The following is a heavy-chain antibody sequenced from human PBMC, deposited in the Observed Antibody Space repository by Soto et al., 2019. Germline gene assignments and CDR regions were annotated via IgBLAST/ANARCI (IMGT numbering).Heavy chain of an antibody. Sequence: TLSLTCIVSGGAISNDFWRCIRQPPGKGPEYLGYINYNGNTNYNPSLKNRATMSIHTSKREFSLKLRSVTATDTAVYFCARVGDRIQVPGTIKYFDPWAQGTLVTVSS. J-gene: IGHJ4*02. CDR3: ARVGDRIQVPGTIKYFDP. D-gene: IGHD3-10*01. CDR2: INYNGNT. V-gene: IGHV4-59*01. CDR1: GGAISNDF.